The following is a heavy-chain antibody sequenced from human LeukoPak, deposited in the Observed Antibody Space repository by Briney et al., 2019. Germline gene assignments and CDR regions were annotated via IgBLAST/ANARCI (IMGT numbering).Heavy chain of an antibody. D-gene: IGHD4-23*01. CDR3: ARDLVGYGGGFDY. CDR1: GFTFSSYS. V-gene: IGHV3-30*04. J-gene: IGHJ4*02. CDR2: ISYDGSNK. Sequence: GGSLRLSCAGSGFTFSSYSIHWVRQVSGKGLEWAAVISYDGSNKYYADSVKGRFTISRDNSRNTVYLQMNSLRPEDTAVYSCARDLVGYGGGFDYWGQGTLVTVSS.